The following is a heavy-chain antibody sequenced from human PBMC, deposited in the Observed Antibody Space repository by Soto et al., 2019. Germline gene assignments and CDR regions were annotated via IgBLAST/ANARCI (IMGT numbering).Heavy chain of an antibody. V-gene: IGHV3-23*01. D-gene: IGHD2-15*01. CDR2: ITGGGGST. Sequence: SLRLSCAASGFTFSSYAMSWVRQAPGKGLEWVSAITGGGGSTYSADSVKGRFTISRDNSKNTLYLQMNSLRAEDTAVYYCAKGSGGSRPYYFDYWGQGTLVTVSS. J-gene: IGHJ4*02. CDR1: GFTFSSYA. CDR3: AKGSGGSRPYYFDY.